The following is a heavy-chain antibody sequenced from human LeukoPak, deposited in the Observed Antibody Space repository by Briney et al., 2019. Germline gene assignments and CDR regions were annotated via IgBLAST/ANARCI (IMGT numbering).Heavy chain of an antibody. Sequence: GGSLRLSCAASGFTFSSYAMSWVRQAPGKGLEWVSAISGSGGSTYYADSVKGRFTISRDNSKNTLYLQMNSLRAEDTAVYYCAKDRYPIVVVIGLFDYWGQGTLVTVSS. D-gene: IGHD3-22*01. V-gene: IGHV3-23*01. J-gene: IGHJ4*02. CDR2: ISGSGGST. CDR1: GFTFSSYA. CDR3: AKDRYPIVVVIGLFDY.